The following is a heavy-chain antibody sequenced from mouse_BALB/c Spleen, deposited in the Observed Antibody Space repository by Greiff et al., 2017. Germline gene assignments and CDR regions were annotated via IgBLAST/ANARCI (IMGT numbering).Heavy chain of an antibody. CDR3: ARWTATGFDY. CDR1: GYTFTSYW. Sequence: QVQLQQSGAELAKPGASVKMSCKASGYTFTSYWMHWVKQRPGQGLEWIGYINPSTGYTEYNQKFKDKATLTADKSSNTAYMQLSSLTSEDSAVYFCARWTATGFDYWGQGTTLTVSS. CDR2: INPSTGYT. V-gene: IGHV1-7*01. J-gene: IGHJ2*01. D-gene: IGHD4-1*02.